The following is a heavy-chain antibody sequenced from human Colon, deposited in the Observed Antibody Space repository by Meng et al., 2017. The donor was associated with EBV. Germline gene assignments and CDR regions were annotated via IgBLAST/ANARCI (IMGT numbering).Heavy chain of an antibody. J-gene: IGHJ4*02. CDR2: IDDSGST. CDR1: VASTNRNIR. Sequence: QVMLQEHGPGLVKPSGNLSLTFVVSVASTNRNIRWTWVRQPPGKGLEWIGDIDDSGSTNYNPSLNSRISISLDKSKNHFSLKVNSVTAADTAVYYCARGKQDAWELLAYWGQGALVTVSS. D-gene: IGHD1-26*01. V-gene: IGHV4-4*02. CDR3: ARGKQDAWELLAY.